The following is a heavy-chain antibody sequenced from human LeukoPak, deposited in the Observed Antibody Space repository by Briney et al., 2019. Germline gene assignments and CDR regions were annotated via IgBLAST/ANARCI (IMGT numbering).Heavy chain of an antibody. V-gene: IGHV3-7*05. J-gene: IGHJ4*02. Sequence: GGSLRLSCAASGFTFSSYWMIWVRQAPGKGLEWVANIQQDGSEKYYVDSVKGRFTISRDNTKNSLYLQMNSLRAEDTAVYYCARNPPRYFNWGQGTLVTVSS. CDR2: IQQDGSEK. CDR3: ARNPPRYFN. D-gene: IGHD1-26*01. CDR1: GFTFSSYW.